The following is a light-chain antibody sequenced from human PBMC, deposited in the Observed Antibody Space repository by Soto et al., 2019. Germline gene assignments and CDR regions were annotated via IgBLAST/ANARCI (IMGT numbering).Light chain of an antibody. CDR2: GAS. Sequence: EIVLTQSPGTLSLSPGERATLSCRASQSVSSIYLAWYQQKPGQAPRVLIYGASSRATGIPDRFSGSGSGTDFTLTISRLEPDDFAVFYCQQYGSSPVTFGQGTKVEIK. CDR3: QQYGSSPVT. J-gene: IGKJ1*01. CDR1: QSVSSIY. V-gene: IGKV3-20*01.